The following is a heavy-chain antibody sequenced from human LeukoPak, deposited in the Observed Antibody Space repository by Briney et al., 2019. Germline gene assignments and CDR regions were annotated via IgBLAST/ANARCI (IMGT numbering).Heavy chain of an antibody. V-gene: IGHV1-18*01. CDR3: ARVYNSYYYYMDV. D-gene: IGHD1-14*01. Sequence: ASVTVSCTASGYTFDIYGIAWVRQAPGQGLEWMGWIATYNGKTDYAQNLQGRVTMTTDLSTGTAYMKLRSLRSDDTAVYYCARVYNSYYYYMDVWGKGTPVTVSS. CDR2: IATYNGKT. CDR1: GYTFDIYG. J-gene: IGHJ6*03.